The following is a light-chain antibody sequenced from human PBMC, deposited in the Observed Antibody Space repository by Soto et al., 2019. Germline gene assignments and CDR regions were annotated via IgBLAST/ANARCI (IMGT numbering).Light chain of an antibody. CDR3: QQYGDSPPNT. V-gene: IGKV3-20*01. J-gene: IGKJ5*01. CDR2: GAS. Sequence: EILLTQSPGTLSSSPGERPTLSCRASQSVSSNYLAWYQQKPGQAPRLLIYGASSRATGIPDRFSGSGSGTDFTLTINRLEPEDFAVYYCQQYGDSPPNTFGQGTRLEIK. CDR1: QSVSSNY.